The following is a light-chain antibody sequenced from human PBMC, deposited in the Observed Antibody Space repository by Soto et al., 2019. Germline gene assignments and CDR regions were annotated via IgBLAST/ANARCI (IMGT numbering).Light chain of an antibody. CDR1: QDITMY. V-gene: IGKV1-39*01. CDR2: DAS. Sequence: DIQMTQSPSSLSASVGDRVTITCQASQDITMYLNWYQQKPGKAPKLLIYDASNLQTGVPSRFSGSGSGTDFTLTISSLQPEDFATYYCQQSYSTTITFGQGTRLEI. J-gene: IGKJ5*01. CDR3: QQSYSTTIT.